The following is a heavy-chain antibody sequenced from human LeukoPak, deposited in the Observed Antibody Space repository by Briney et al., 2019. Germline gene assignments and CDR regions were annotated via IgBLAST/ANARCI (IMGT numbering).Heavy chain of an antibody. CDR1: GYTFTDYY. CDR2: FNPTGGGS. V-gene: IGHV1-2*02. Sequence: GASVEVSCKASGYTFTDYYMHWVRQVPGQGLEWVGWFNPTGGGSHLAQKFQGRVALTMDASINTAYLDVIRLRSDDTAFYYCAKVAFDSSGYQYYSDSWGQGSLVTVSS. D-gene: IGHD3-22*01. CDR3: AKVAFDSSGYQYYSDS. J-gene: IGHJ4*02.